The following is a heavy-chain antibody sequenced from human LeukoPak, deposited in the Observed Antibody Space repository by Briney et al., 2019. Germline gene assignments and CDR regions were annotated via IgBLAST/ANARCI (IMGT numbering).Heavy chain of an antibody. CDR1: GGSISSSSYY. J-gene: IGHJ4*02. Sequence: PSETLSLTCTVSGGSISSSSYYWGWIRQPPGKGLEWIGSIYYSGSTYYNPSLKSRVTISADTSKNQFSLKLSSVTAADTAVYYCARERVVPAAPLDYWGQGTLVAVSS. CDR2: IYYSGST. V-gene: IGHV4-39*07. CDR3: ARERVVPAAPLDY. D-gene: IGHD2-2*01.